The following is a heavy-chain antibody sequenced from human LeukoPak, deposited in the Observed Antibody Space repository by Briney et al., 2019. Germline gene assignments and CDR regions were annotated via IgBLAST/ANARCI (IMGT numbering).Heavy chain of an antibody. Sequence: PGGSLRLSCAASGFTFSSYAMSWVRQAPGKGLAWVSALSSGGATTYYADSVKGRFTISRDNYKSTLYLQMSSLRAEDTAVYYCAKVILGVNVPHWFDRWGQGTLVTVSS. D-gene: IGHD3-3*01. CDR1: GFTFSSYA. J-gene: IGHJ5*02. CDR2: LSSGGATT. CDR3: AKVILGVNVPHWFDR. V-gene: IGHV3-23*01.